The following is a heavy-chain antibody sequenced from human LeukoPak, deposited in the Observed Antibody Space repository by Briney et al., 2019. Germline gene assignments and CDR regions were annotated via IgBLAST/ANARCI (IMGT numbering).Heavy chain of an antibody. D-gene: IGHD3-22*01. V-gene: IGHV3-20*04. CDR3: ARGSSYSQAVRY. J-gene: IGHJ4*02. Sequence: GGSLRLSCAASGFTFDDYGMSWVRQAPGKGLEWVSGINWNGGSTGYADSVKGRFTISRDNAKNSLYLQMNRLRAEDTAFHYCARGSSYSQAVRYWGQGTLVTVSS. CDR1: GFTFDDYG. CDR2: INWNGGST.